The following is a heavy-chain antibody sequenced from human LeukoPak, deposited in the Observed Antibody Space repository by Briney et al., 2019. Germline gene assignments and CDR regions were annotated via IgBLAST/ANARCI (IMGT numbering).Heavy chain of an antibody. CDR1: GGSFSGYY. CDR3: ARYPIGTTRWNNWFDP. V-gene: IGHV4-34*01. Sequence: PSETLSLTCAVYGGSFSGYYWSWIRQPPGKGLEWIGELNHSGSTNYNPSLKSRVTISVDTSKNQFSLKRSSVTAADTAVYYCARYPIGTTRWNNWFDPWGQGTLVTVSS. D-gene: IGHD1-7*01. J-gene: IGHJ5*02. CDR2: LNHSGST.